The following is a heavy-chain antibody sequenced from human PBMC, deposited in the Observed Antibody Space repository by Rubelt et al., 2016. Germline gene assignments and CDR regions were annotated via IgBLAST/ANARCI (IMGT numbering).Heavy chain of an antibody. CDR2: ITHSGST. Sequence: QVQLRQWGAGLLKPSETLSLTCAVYDGSFSAYYWSWIRQPPGKGLEWIGEITHSGSTYYNSSLQSRVSISGDTSQTQFSPNLGLMTAADTAVYYCGLAPPAHGRRYGMDVWGQGTTVTVSS. J-gene: IGHJ6*02. CDR1: DGSFSAYY. D-gene: IGHD6-13*01. V-gene: IGHV4-34*02. CDR3: GLAPPAHGRRYGMDV.